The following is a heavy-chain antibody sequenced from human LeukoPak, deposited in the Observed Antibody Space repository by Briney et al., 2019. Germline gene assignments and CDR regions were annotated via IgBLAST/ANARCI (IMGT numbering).Heavy chain of an antibody. CDR2: VYYSGST. V-gene: IGHV4-61*03. J-gene: IGHJ4*02. CDR3: AREEYSSSWYFNY. D-gene: IGHD6-13*01. CDR1: GGSVSSGSHY. Sequence: PSETLSLTCPVSGGSVSSGSHYWSWIRQPPGKGLEWIGHVYYSGSTSYNPSLKGRVTISVDTSKNPFSLELHSVPAADTAVYYCAREEYSSSWYFNYWGQGTLVTVSS.